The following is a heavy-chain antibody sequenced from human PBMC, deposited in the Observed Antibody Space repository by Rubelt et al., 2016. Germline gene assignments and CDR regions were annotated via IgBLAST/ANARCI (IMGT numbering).Heavy chain of an antibody. CDR2: IWYDGNNK. CDR3: AKPSSSWAYDYYMDV. Sequence: QVQLVESGGGLVKPGGSLRLSCAASGFTFSDYYMRWIRQAPGKGLEWVAVIWYDGNNKYYADSVKGRFTISRDNSKNTLYLQMNSLRAEDTAVYYCAKPSSSWAYDYYMDVWGKGTTVTVSS. J-gene: IGHJ6*03. D-gene: IGHD6-13*01. V-gene: IGHV3-33*06. CDR1: GFTFSDYY.